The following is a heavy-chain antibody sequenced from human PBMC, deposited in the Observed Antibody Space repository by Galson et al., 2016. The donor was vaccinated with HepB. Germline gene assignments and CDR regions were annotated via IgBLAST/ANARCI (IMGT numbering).Heavy chain of an antibody. CDR1: GFTFNNAR. D-gene: IGHD3-3*01. CDR3: VTAGPYYDFWSGLLNDH. J-gene: IGHJ4*02. V-gene: IGHV3-15*04. CDR2: IESKAYGGTT. Sequence: SLRLSCAASGFTFNNARMSWVRQAPGKGLEWVGRIESKAYGGTTDYAAPVKGRFSISRDDSKNTMFLQMNSLKTEDTAVYYCVTAGPYYDFWSGLLNDHWGQGTLVTVSS.